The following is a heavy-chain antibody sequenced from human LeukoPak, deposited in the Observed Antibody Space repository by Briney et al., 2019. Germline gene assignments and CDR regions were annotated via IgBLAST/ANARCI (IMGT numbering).Heavy chain of an antibody. CDR3: ARYSGYDFDY. CDR2: IYTGGST. J-gene: IGHJ4*02. V-gene: IGHV3-66*01. Sequence: GGSLRLPCAASGFTFSDYYMGWIRQAPGKGLEWVSVIYTGGSTYYADSVKGRFTISRDKSKNTLYLQMSSLRAEDTAVYYCARYSGYDFDYWGQGTLVTVSS. CDR1: GFTFSDYY. D-gene: IGHD5-12*01.